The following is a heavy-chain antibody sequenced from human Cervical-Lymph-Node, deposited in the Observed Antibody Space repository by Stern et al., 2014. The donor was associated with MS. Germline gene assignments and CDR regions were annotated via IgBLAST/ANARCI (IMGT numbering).Heavy chain of an antibody. CDR2: INNSGNT. V-gene: IGHV4-34*01. CDR3: ARYTVRDWFDP. Sequence: QVQLQQCGAGLLKPSETLSLTCAVYGGSFSGYYWSWIRQAPGKGLEWIGEINNSGNTNYNPALKRGVPITADTHRSNLSLKLGLVTAADTAVYYCARYTVRDWFDPWGQGTLVIVSS. CDR1: GGSFSGYY. D-gene: IGHD4-17*01. J-gene: IGHJ5*02.